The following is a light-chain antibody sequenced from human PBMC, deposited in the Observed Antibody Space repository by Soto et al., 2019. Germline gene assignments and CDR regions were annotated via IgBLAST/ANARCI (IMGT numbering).Light chain of an antibody. V-gene: IGKV3-15*01. CDR3: QQYEKWPPSIT. Sequence: EIVMTQSPATLSVSPGERVTLSCRASQSVSNNLVWYQQKPGQAPRLLIYGVSTRATGISARFSGGGSVTEFTLTISSLQSEDFAVYYCQQYEKWPPSITFGQGTRLEIK. CDR1: QSVSNN. CDR2: GVS. J-gene: IGKJ5*01.